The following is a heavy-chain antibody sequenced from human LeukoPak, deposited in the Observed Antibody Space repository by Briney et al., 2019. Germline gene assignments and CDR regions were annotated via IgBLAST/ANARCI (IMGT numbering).Heavy chain of an antibody. D-gene: IGHD5-12*01. CDR1: GYTFTGYY. Sequence: ASVKVSCKASGYTFTGYYMHWVRQAPGQGLEWMGWINPNSGGTNYAQKFQGRVTMTTDTSTSTAYMELRSLRSDDTAVYYCARWLPSRWLLTLYGMDVWGQGTTVTVSS. CDR3: ARWLPSRWLLTLYGMDV. V-gene: IGHV1-2*02. CDR2: INPNSGGT. J-gene: IGHJ6*02.